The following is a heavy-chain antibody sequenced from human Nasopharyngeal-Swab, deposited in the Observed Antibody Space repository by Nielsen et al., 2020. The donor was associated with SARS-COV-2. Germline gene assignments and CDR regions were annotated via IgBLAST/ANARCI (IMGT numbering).Heavy chain of an antibody. V-gene: IGHV4-39*01. CDR2: LYYTGTT. Sequence: GSLRLSCTASGGSIRSSSHFWAWIRQPPGKGLEWIGSLYYTGTTHYNPSLKSRVTVSVDTSKSQFSLQLSSVTAADTAVYYCARLRYLGIPAYYFDYWGQGILVTVSS. J-gene: IGHJ4*02. CDR1: GGSIRSSSHF. CDR3: ARLRYLGIPAYYFDY. D-gene: IGHD7-27*01.